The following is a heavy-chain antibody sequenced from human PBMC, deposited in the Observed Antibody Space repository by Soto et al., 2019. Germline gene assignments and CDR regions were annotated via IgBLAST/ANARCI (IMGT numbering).Heavy chain of an antibody. CDR3: AKEIRPNDY. CDR1: GFTFSCYA. Sequence: GSLRLSCAPSGFTFSCYAMHWVRQAPGKGLEWVAVVSYDGNSKYYADSVKGRFTISRDNSENTLYLQMNSLRPEDTAVYYCAKEIRPNDYWGQGTLVTVSS. V-gene: IGHV3-30-3*01. CDR2: VSYDGNSK. J-gene: IGHJ4*02.